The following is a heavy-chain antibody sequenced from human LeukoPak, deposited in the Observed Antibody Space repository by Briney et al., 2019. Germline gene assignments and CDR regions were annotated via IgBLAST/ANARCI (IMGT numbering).Heavy chain of an antibody. V-gene: IGHV3-9*01. D-gene: IGHD3-10*01. Sequence: ERSLRLSCAASGFTFHDYAMHWVRQAPGKGLEWVSGISWNSGSIGYADSVKGRFTISRDNAKNSLYLQMSSLRAEDTALYYCAKDGGAKGIITTVFDYWGQGTLVTVSS. CDR3: AKDGGAKGIITTVFDY. J-gene: IGHJ4*02. CDR1: GFTFHDYA. CDR2: ISWNSGSI.